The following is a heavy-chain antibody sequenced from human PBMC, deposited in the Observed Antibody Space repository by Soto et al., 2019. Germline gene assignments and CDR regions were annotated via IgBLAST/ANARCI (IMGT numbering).Heavy chain of an antibody. CDR2: ISSSSSYI. J-gene: IGHJ6*03. D-gene: IGHD3-10*01. Sequence: GGSLRLSCAASGFTFSSYSMNWVRQAPGKGLEWVSSISSSSSYIYYADSVKGRFTISRDNAKNSLYLQMNSLRAEDTAVYYCARDASYVVRGVRYYYYMDVWGKGTTVTVSS. V-gene: IGHV3-21*01. CDR1: GFTFSSYS. CDR3: ARDASYVVRGVRYYYYMDV.